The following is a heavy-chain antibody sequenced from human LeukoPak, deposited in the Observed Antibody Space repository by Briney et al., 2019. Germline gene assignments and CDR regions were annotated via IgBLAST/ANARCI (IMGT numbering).Heavy chain of an antibody. Sequence: SETLSLTCTVSGGSISSSSYYWGWIRQPPGKGLEWIGSIYYSGSTYYNPSLKSRVTISVDTSKNQFSLKLSSVTAADTAVYYCARDGVRVGSSSRAFDIWGQGTMVTVSS. CDR1: GGSISSSSYY. D-gene: IGHD6-6*01. CDR2: IYYSGST. V-gene: IGHV4-39*02. J-gene: IGHJ3*02. CDR3: ARDGVRVGSSSRAFDI.